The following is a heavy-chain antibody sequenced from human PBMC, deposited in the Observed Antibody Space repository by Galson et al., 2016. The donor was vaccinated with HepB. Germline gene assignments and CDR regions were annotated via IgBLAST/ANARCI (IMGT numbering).Heavy chain of an antibody. CDR1: GDSVSSNSAT. CDR2: TYYRSAWLD. Sequence: CAISGDSVSSNSATWNWIRQSPSRGLEWLGRTYYRSAWLDDYAISVKSRISINPDTSKNRFSLHLNSVTPEDTAVYYCARERRYCTDGSCYSFDVWGKGTTVSVSS. V-gene: IGHV6-1*01. D-gene: IGHD2-15*01. CDR3: ARERRYCTDGSCYSFDV. J-gene: IGHJ6*03.